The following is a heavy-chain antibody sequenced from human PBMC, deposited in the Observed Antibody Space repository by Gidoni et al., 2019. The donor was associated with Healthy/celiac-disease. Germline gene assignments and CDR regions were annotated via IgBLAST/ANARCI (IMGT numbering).Heavy chain of an antibody. Sequence: EVQLLESGGGLVQPGGSLRLSCAASGFPFSSYATRWVRQAPGKGMGGVTACSGSGGSTYYEDSVKGRFTISRDNSKNTLYLQMNSLRAEDTAVYYCAKDGSGYSYYFDYWGQGTLVTVSS. CDR3: AKDGSGYSYYFDY. CDR1: GFPFSSYA. J-gene: IGHJ4*02. D-gene: IGHD3-3*01. CDR2: CSGSGGST. V-gene: IGHV3-23*01.